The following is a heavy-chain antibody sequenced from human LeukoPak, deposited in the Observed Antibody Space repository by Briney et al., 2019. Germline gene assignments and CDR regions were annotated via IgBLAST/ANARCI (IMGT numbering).Heavy chain of an antibody. V-gene: IGHV4-59*08. CDR2: IYYSGST. J-gene: IGHJ3*02. Sequence: SETLSLTCTVSGSSISSYYWSWIRQPPGKGLEWIGYIYYSGSTNYNPSLKSRVTISVDTSKNQFSLKLSSVTAADTAVYYCARVMNRHAFDIWGQGTMVTVSS. CDR3: ARVMNRHAFDI. D-gene: IGHD3-16*01. CDR1: GSSISSYY.